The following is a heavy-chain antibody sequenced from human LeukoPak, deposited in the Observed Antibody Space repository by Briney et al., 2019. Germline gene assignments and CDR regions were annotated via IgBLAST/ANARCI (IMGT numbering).Heavy chain of an antibody. CDR1: GYSISSGYY. D-gene: IGHD6-13*01. J-gene: IGHJ4*02. CDR2: IYHSGST. Sequence: SETLSLTCAVSGYSISSGYYWGWIRQPPGKGLEWIGSIYHSGSTYYNPSLKSRVTISVDTSKNQFSLKLSSVTAADTAVYYCARPTRGIAAAGPHYYFDYWGQGTLVTVSS. V-gene: IGHV4-38-2*01. CDR3: ARPTRGIAAAGPHYYFDY.